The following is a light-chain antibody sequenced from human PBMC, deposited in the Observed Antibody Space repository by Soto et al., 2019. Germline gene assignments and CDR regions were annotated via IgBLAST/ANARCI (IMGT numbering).Light chain of an antibody. J-gene: IGLJ1*01. V-gene: IGLV2-14*01. CDR3: RSYTSSGV. CDR2: EVS. CDR1: SSDVGGHNY. Sequence: QSVLTQPASVSGSPGQSIAISCTGTSSDVGGHNYVSWYQQHPGKAPKLMIYEVSNRPSGVSNRFSGPKSGNTASLTISGLQAEDEADYYCRSYTSSGVFGTGTKVTVL.